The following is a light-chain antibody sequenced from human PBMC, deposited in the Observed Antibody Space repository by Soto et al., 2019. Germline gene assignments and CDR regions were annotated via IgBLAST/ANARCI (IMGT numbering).Light chain of an antibody. CDR1: SSNIGAGFD. V-gene: IGLV1-40*01. Sequence: QCVLTQSRSVSGAPGQTVTISCTGSSSNIGAGFDVHWYQQVPGTAPKLVLYSNTARPSGVPDRFSGSRSGSSGSLAITGLQPEDEADYSCQSYDSGVTGSVFGTGTKVTVL. CDR2: SNT. CDR3: QSYDSGVTGSV. J-gene: IGLJ1*01.